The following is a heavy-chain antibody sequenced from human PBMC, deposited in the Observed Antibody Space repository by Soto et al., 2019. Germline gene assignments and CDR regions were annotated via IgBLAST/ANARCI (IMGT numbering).Heavy chain of an antibody. J-gene: IGHJ4*02. CDR3: ARLNYYDSSGYTDY. V-gene: IGHV4-39*01. Sequence: LSLTCTVSGGSISSSSYYWGWIRQPPGKGLEWIGSIYYSGSTYYNPSLKSRVTISVDTSKNQFSLKLSSVTAADTAVYYCARLNYYDSSGYTDYWGQGTLVTVSS. D-gene: IGHD3-22*01. CDR1: GGSISSSSYY. CDR2: IYYSGST.